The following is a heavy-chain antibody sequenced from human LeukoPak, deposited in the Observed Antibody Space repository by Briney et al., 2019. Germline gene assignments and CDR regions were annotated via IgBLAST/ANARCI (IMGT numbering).Heavy chain of an antibody. J-gene: IGHJ4*02. CDR3: ARDRSKPEFIANYDFWNGPLNF. D-gene: IGHD3-3*01. V-gene: IGHV3-53*01. Sequence: PGGSLRLSCAASGFTVSSNYMSWVRQAPGKGLEWVSVIYSGGSTYYADSVKGRFTISRDNSKNTLYLQMNSLRAEDTAVYFCARDRSKPEFIANYDFWNGPLNFWGQGSLVTVSS. CDR1: GFTVSSNY. CDR2: IYSGGST.